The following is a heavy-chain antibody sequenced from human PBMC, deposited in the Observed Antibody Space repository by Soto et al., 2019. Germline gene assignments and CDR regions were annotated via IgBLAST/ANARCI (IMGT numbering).Heavy chain of an antibody. CDR2: IYYSGST. Sequence: QVQLQESGPGLVKPSQTLSLTCTVSGGSISSGGYYWSWIRQHPGKGLEWIGYIYYSGSTYYNPSLKSRVTISVDTSKSQFSLKLSSVTAADTAVYYCARDLGLVRDYYYGMDVWGQGTTVTVSS. CDR3: ARDLGLVRDYYYGMDV. CDR1: GGSISSGGYY. J-gene: IGHJ6*02. V-gene: IGHV4-31*03. D-gene: IGHD6-19*01.